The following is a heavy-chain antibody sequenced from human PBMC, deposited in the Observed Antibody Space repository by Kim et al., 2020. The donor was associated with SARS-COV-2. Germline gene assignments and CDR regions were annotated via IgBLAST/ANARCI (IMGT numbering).Heavy chain of an antibody. Sequence: GGSLRLSCAASGFTFSSYSMNWVRQAPGKGLEWVSSISSSSSYIYYADSVKGRFTISRDNAKNSLYLQMNSLRAEDTAVYYCARGGGWYPNWFDPWGQGTLVTVSS. D-gene: IGHD6-19*01. CDR1: GFTFSSYS. J-gene: IGHJ5*02. CDR3: ARGGGWYPNWFDP. CDR2: ISSSSSYI. V-gene: IGHV3-21*01.